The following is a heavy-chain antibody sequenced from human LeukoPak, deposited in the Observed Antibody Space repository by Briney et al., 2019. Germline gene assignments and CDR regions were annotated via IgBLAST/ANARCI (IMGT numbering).Heavy chain of an antibody. Sequence: GGSLRLSCAASGFTFSAYWMHWVRQAPGEGLVWVSRTDSDGSDISYADSVKGRFTMSRDNAKNTLFLQMNSLRVEDTAVYYCARVAPNYGGNSWFDYWGQGTLVTVSS. J-gene: IGHJ4*02. CDR3: ARVAPNYGGNSWFDY. V-gene: IGHV3-74*01. D-gene: IGHD4-23*01. CDR2: TDSDGSDI. CDR1: GFTFSAYW.